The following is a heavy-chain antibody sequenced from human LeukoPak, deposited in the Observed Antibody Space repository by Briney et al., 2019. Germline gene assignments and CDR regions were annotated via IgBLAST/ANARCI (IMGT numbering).Heavy chain of an antibody. Sequence: GGSLRLSCTASGVTFGDYAMSWFRQAPGKGLEWVGFIRSKAYGGTTEYAASVKGRFTISRDDSKSIAYLQMNSLRAEDTAVYYCARGDYYDSSGFYHDAFDIWGQGTMVTVSS. CDR2: IRSKAYGGTT. V-gene: IGHV3-49*03. CDR3: ARGDYYDSSGFYHDAFDI. D-gene: IGHD3-22*01. CDR1: GVTFGDYA. J-gene: IGHJ3*02.